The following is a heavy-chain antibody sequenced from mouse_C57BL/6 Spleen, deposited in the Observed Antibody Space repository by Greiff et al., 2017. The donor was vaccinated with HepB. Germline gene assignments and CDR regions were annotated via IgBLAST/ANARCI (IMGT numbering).Heavy chain of an antibody. CDR1: GFTFSSYA. Sequence: EVMLVESGGGLVKPGGSLKLSCAASGFTFSSYAMSWVRQTPEKRLEWVATISDGGSYTYYPDNVKGRFTISRDNAKNNLYLQMSHLKSEDTAMFYCASAYYSDPYAMDYWGQGASVTFSS. D-gene: IGHD2-12*01. J-gene: IGHJ4*01. CDR2: ISDGGSYT. CDR3: ASAYYSDPYAMDY. V-gene: IGHV5-4*03.